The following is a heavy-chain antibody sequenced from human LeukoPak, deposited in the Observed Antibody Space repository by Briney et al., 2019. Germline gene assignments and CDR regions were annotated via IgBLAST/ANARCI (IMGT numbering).Heavy chain of an antibody. CDR1: GGTFSSYA. CDR3: ARGPGTTTHYYYYMDV. Sequence: ASVKVSCKASGGTFSSYAISWVRQAPGQGLEWMGGIIPIFGTANYAQKFQGRVTITTDESTSTAYMELSSLRSEDTAVYYCARGPGTTTHYYYYMDVWGKGTTVTVSS. D-gene: IGHD1-7*01. J-gene: IGHJ6*03. CDR2: IIPIFGTA. V-gene: IGHV1-69*05.